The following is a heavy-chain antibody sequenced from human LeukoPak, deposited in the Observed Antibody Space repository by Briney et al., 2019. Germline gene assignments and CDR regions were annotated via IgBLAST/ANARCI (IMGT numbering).Heavy chain of an antibody. CDR1: GGSISSYY. CDR3: ARVGAYASGWYPDY. Sequence: PSETLSLTCTVSGGSISSYYWSWIRQPPGKGLEWIGYIYYSGSTNYNPSLKSRVTISVDTSKNQFSLKLRSVTAADTAVYYCARVGAYASGWYPDYWGQGTLVTVSS. CDR2: IYYSGST. J-gene: IGHJ4*02. V-gene: IGHV4-59*01. D-gene: IGHD6-19*01.